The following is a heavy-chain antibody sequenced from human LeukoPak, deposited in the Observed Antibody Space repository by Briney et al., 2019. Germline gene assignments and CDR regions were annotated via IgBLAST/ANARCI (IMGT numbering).Heavy chain of an antibody. CDR3: ARGLSSSSLDY. CDR1: GGSFSGYY. Sequence: SETLSLTCAVYGGSFSGYYWSWIRQSPGKGLEWIGEINHSGSTNYNPSLKSRVTISVDTSKNQFSLKLSSVTAADTAVYYCARGLSSSSLDYWGQGTLVTVSS. V-gene: IGHV4-34*01. CDR2: INHSGST. J-gene: IGHJ4*02. D-gene: IGHD6-6*01.